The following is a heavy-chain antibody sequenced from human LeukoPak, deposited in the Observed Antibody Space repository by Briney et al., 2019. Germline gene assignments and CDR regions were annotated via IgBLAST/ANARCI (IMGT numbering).Heavy chain of an antibody. CDR3: ARDPPYYYDSSGYYPFDY. D-gene: IGHD3-22*01. CDR2: INSDGSST. Sequence: GGSLRLSCAASGFTFRTYWMHWVRQAPGKGLVWVSRINSDGSSTNYAGSVKGRFTISRDNARNTLYLQMNSLKAEDTAVYYCARDPPYYYDSSGYYPFDYWGQGTLVTVSS. V-gene: IGHV3-74*01. CDR1: GFTFRTYW. J-gene: IGHJ4*02.